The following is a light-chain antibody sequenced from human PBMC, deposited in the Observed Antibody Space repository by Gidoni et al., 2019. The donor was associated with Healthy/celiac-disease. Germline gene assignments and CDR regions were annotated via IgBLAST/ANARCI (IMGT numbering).Light chain of an antibody. V-gene: IGKV3-20*01. CDR3: QQYGSSPLT. CDR2: GAS. Sequence: IVLPQSPGTLSSSPGERATLSCRASQSVSSSYLAWYQQTPGQAPRLLIYGASSRATGLPDRFSGSGSGTDFPLTISRLEPEDFAVYYCQQYGSSPLTFGGGTKVEIK. CDR1: QSVSSSY. J-gene: IGKJ4*01.